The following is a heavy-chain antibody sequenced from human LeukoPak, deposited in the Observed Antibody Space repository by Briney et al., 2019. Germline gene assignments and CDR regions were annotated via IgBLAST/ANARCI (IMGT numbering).Heavy chain of an antibody. CDR3: ARHRMYYYDSSGRGVADAFDI. CDR2: IYYSGST. CDR1: GGSISSSSYY. D-gene: IGHD3-22*01. J-gene: IGHJ3*02. Sequence: SETLSLTCTVSGGSISSSSYYWGWIRQPPGKGLEWTGSIYYSGSTYYNPSLKSRATISVDTSNNQFSLKLSPGTAADTAVYYCARHRMYYYDSSGRGVADAFDIWGQGTMVTVSS. V-gene: IGHV4-39*01.